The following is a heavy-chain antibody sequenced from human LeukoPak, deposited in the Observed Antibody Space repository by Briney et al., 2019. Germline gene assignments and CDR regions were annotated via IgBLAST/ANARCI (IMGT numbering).Heavy chain of an antibody. J-gene: IGHJ6*02. Sequence: SVKVSCKASGGTFSSYAISWVRQAPGQGLEWMGGIIPIFGTANYAQKFQGRVTITADESTSAGYMELSSLRSEDTAVYYCARARFSAALGYGMDVWGQGTTVTVSS. CDR3: ARARFSAALGYGMDV. CDR1: GGTFSSYA. D-gene: IGHD6-13*01. V-gene: IGHV1-69*13. CDR2: IIPIFGTA.